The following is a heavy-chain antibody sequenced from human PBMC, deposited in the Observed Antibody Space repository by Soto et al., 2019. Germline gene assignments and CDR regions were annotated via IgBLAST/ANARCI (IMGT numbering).Heavy chain of an antibody. CDR1: GFTFSSYG. CDR2: ISYDGSNK. CDR3: AKDFSGGSGGGVI. D-gene: IGHD2-15*01. J-gene: IGHJ4*02. Sequence: QVQLVESGGGVVQPGRSLRLSCAASGFTFSSYGMHWVRQAPGKGLEWVAVISYDGSNKYYADSVKGRFTISRDNSKNTLYLQMNSLRAEDTAVYYCAKDFSGGSGGGVIWGQGTLVTVSS. V-gene: IGHV3-30*18.